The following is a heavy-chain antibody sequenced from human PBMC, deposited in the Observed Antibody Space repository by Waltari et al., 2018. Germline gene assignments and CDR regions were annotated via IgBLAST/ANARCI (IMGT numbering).Heavy chain of an antibody. V-gene: IGHV3-7*01. CDR3: TRGGDDSSWYWRN. D-gene: IGHD6-13*01. Sequence: EVQLVESGGGLVQPGGSLRLSCAASGFTFSNNWMTWVRQAPGKGLEWVANINQEGSAKYSVESVKGRFTISRDNAKNSLYLQLNSLRADDTAVYYCTRGGDDSSWYWRNWGQGTLVTVSS. J-gene: IGHJ4*02. CDR1: GFTFSNNW. CDR2: INQEGSAK.